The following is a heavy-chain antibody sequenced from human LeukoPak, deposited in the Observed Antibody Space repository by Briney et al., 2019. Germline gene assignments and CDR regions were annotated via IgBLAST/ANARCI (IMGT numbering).Heavy chain of an antibody. CDR3: ARDLVGAKSVY. V-gene: IGHV3-48*01. CDR1: GFTFSSYS. D-gene: IGHD1-26*01. Sequence: GGSLRLSCAASGFTFSSYSMNWVRQAPGKGLEWVSYISSSSSTIYYADSVKGRFTISRDNAKNSLYLQMNSLRAEDTAVYYCARDLVGAKSVYWGQGTLVTVSS. CDR2: ISSSSSTI. J-gene: IGHJ4*02.